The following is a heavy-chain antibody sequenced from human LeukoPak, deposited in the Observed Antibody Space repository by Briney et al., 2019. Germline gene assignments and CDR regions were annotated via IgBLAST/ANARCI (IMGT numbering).Heavy chain of an antibody. CDR1: GGSIRSYY. Sequence: SETLSLTCTVSGGSIRSYYWSWIRQSPGKGLEWIGYIYYSGSSNYNPSLKSRVTISVDTSKNQFSLRLNSVTAADTAIYYCARGTALYRSSWFVPWGQGTLVTVSS. CDR3: ARGTALYRSSWFVP. V-gene: IGHV4-59*01. CDR2: IYYSGSS. D-gene: IGHD6-6*01. J-gene: IGHJ5*02.